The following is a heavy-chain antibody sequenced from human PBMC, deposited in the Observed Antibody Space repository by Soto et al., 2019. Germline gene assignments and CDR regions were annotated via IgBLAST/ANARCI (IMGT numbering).Heavy chain of an antibody. CDR3: AASIFYYGMDV. CDR2: IYPGDSDT. CDR1: GYSFTSYW. V-gene: IGHV5-51*01. Sequence: GESLKISCKGSGYSFTSYWIGWVRQMPGKGLEWMGIIYPGDSDTRYSPSFQGQVTISADKSITTTYLQWSSLKASDTAIYYCAASIFYYGMDVWGQGTTVTVSS. J-gene: IGHJ6*02.